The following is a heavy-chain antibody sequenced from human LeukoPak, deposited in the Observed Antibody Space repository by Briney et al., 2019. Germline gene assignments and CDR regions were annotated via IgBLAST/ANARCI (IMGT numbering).Heavy chain of an antibody. V-gene: IGHV4-61*02. CDR1: GGSISSGSYY. CDR2: IYTSGST. J-gene: IGHJ6*03. CDR3: ARRPRYYDFWSGYYTRDYYYMDV. Sequence: SETLSLTCTVSGGSISSGSYYWSWIRQPAGKGLEWIGRIYTSGSTNYNPSLKSRVTISVDTSKNQFSLKLSSVTAADTAVYYCARRPRYYDFWSGYYTRDYYYMDVWGKGTTVTVSS. D-gene: IGHD3-3*01.